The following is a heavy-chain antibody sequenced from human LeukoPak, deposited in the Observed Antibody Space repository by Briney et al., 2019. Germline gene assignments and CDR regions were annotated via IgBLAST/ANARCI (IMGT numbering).Heavy chain of an antibody. CDR2: ISYEGSTE. Sequence: GGSLRLSCAASGFTFNSHAMGWVRQAPGKGLEWVAFISYEGSTEYYAESVKGRFTVSRDNSKNTLYLQLNSLRAEDTAVYYCARDLSGRYVWDYWGQGTLVSASS. V-gene: IGHV3-33*05. D-gene: IGHD1-26*01. CDR1: GFTFNSHA. CDR3: ARDLSGRYVWDY. J-gene: IGHJ4*02.